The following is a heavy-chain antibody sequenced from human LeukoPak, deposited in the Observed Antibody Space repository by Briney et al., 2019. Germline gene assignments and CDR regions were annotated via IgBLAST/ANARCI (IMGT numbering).Heavy chain of an antibody. V-gene: IGHV4-59*01. CDR3: AREYYGSSGYNDY. CDR2: ISYSGGP. D-gene: IGHD3-22*01. Sequence: SETLSLTCTGSGDSISSYHWSWIRQPPGKGLEWIGYISYSGGPNYNPSHKSRVTISVDTSKNQFSLKLTFVTAADTAVYYCAREYYGSSGYNDYWGQGALVTVSS. CDR1: GDSISSYH. J-gene: IGHJ4*02.